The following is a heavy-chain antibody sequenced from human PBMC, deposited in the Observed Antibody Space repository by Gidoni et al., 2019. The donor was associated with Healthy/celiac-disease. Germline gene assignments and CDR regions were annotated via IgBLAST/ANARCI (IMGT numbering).Heavy chain of an antibody. J-gene: IGHJ3*02. CDR1: GFTFSSYS. Sequence: EVPLVESGGGLVKPAGSLSLSCPASGFTFSSYSMNWLRQAPGKGLEWVSSISSRSSYIYYAESVKGRCTISRDNAKNSLYLQMNSLRAEDTAVYYCASAYYYGSRSYPTDAFDIWGQGTMVTVSS. CDR2: ISSRSSYI. CDR3: ASAYYYGSRSYPTDAFDI. V-gene: IGHV3-21*01. D-gene: IGHD3-10*01.